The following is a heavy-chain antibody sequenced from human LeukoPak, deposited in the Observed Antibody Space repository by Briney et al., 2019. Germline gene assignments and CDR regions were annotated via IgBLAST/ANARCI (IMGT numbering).Heavy chain of an antibody. J-gene: IGHJ4*02. CDR3: ARAHTYYYGSGRTIDY. Sequence: GGSLRLSCAASGFTVSSNYMSWVRQAPGKGLEWVANIKQDGSEKYYVDSVKGRFTISRDNAKNSLYLQMNSLRAEDTAVYYCARAHTYYYGSGRTIDYWGQGTLVTVSS. V-gene: IGHV3-7*01. CDR2: IKQDGSEK. CDR1: GFTVSSNY. D-gene: IGHD3-10*01.